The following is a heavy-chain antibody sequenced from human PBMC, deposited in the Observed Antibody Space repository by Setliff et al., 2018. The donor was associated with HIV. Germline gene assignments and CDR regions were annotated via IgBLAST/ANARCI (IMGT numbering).Heavy chain of an antibody. J-gene: IGHJ3*02. D-gene: IGHD1-26*01. Sequence: GGSLRLSCAASGFTFDDYAMHWVRQAPGKALEWVGRVKSDRDGGTVDYAAPVKGRFTISIDDSRQTLYLQMNSLKIEDTAVYYCTTLVGANPRVDAFDIWGQGTMVTVSS. CDR1: GFTFDDYA. CDR3: TTLVGANPRVDAFDI. V-gene: IGHV3-15*01. CDR2: VKSDRDGGTV.